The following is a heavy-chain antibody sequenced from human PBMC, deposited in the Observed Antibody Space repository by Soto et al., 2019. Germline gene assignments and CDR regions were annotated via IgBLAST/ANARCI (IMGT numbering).Heavy chain of an antibody. CDR1: GFTFSDYY. Sequence: QVQLVESGGGLVKPGGSLRLSCAASGFTFSDYYMSWIRQAPGKGLEWVSYISSSGSTIYYADSVKGRFTISRDNAKNSLYLQMNSLRAEDTAVYYCARDVWDIVVVPAALRGYYYYGMDVWGQGTTVTVSS. CDR3: ARDVWDIVVVPAALRGYYYYGMDV. V-gene: IGHV3-11*01. J-gene: IGHJ6*02. D-gene: IGHD2-2*01. CDR2: ISSSGSTI.